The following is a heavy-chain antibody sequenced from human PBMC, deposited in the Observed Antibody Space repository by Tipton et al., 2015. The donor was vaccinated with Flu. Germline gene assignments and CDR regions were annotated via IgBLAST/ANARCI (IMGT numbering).Heavy chain of an antibody. CDR3: AKDPGEEPEYFQH. CDR2: IRFDGTNK. J-gene: IGHJ1*01. CDR1: GFTFTNYG. V-gene: IGHV3-30*02. D-gene: IGHD3-10*01. Sequence: GSLRLSCAASGFTFTNYGMHWVRQAPGKGLEWVAFIRFDGTNKYYADSVKGRFTISRDNSKNTLYLQMNSLRAEDTAVYYCAKDPGEEPEYFQHWSQGTLVTVSS.